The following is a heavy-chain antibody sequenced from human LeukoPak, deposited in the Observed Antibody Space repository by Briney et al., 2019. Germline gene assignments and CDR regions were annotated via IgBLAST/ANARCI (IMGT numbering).Heavy chain of an antibody. J-gene: IGHJ6*03. CDR3: AKDRYYGSGRNYYYYYMDV. CDR1: GFTFSIYG. V-gene: IGHV3-30*18. Sequence: PGGSLRLSCAASGFTFSIYGMNWVRQAPGKGLEWVAVISFDGFDTHYAESVKGRFTISRDNSKNTLYLQMNSLRPEDSAVYYCAKDRYYGSGRNYYYYYMDVWGKGTTVTVSS. CDR2: ISFDGFDT. D-gene: IGHD3-10*01.